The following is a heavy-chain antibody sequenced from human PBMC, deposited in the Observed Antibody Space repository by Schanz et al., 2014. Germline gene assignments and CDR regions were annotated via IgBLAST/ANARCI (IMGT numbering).Heavy chain of an antibody. Sequence: QVQLVESGGGGVQPGRSLRLSCAASGFTFSKYGVHWVRQAPGKGLEWVAVIWYNGSNKYYADSVRGRFTISRDNSKNTLYLQMNSLRAEDTAVYYCARDRVGASSDFDSWGQGTLVTVSS. CDR1: GFTFSKYG. J-gene: IGHJ4*02. D-gene: IGHD3-22*01. CDR3: ARDRVGASSDFDS. CDR2: IWYNGSNK. V-gene: IGHV3-33*01.